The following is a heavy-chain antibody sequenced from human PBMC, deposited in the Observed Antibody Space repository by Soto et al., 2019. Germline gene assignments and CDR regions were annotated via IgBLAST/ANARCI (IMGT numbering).Heavy chain of an antibody. CDR2: ISGYNGDT. D-gene: IGHD4-17*01. CDR1: GYTFNTYG. Sequence: QIQLVQSGSEVKKPGASVKVSCKASGYTFNTYGITWVRQAPGQGLEWMGWISGYNGDTKYAQRLQGRVTMTTDTATTTAYMQLRSLRFDDTAVYYCAREGYGDLHWYFDLWGRGTLVTVSS. V-gene: IGHV1-18*01. CDR3: AREGYGDLHWYFDL. J-gene: IGHJ2*01.